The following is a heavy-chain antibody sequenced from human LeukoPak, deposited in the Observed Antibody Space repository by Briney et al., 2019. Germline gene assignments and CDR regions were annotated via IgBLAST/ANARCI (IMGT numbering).Heavy chain of an antibody. Sequence: PGGSLRLSCAASGFTFGSYGTHWVRQAPGKGLEWVAVISHDGSNKYYADSVKGRFTISRDNSMNTLYLQMNSLRAEDTAVYYCAKDPRITMVRGVIISGMDVWGQGTTVTVSS. V-gene: IGHV3-30*18. CDR1: GFTFGSYG. J-gene: IGHJ6*02. CDR2: ISHDGSNK. D-gene: IGHD3-10*01. CDR3: AKDPRITMVRGVIISGMDV.